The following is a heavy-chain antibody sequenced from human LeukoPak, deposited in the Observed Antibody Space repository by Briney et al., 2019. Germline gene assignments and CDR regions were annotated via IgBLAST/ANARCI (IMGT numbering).Heavy chain of an antibody. Sequence: ASVKVSCKASGYTFTSYGISWVRQAPGQGLEWMGWISAYNGNTNYAQKLQGRVTMTTDTSTSTAYMELRSLRSDDTAVYYCARDLGALAAAGTGASLYSGEGTLVTVSS. J-gene: IGHJ4*02. D-gene: IGHD6-13*01. CDR2: ISAYNGNT. V-gene: IGHV1-18*01. CDR1: GYTFTSYG. CDR3: ARDLGALAAAGTGASLY.